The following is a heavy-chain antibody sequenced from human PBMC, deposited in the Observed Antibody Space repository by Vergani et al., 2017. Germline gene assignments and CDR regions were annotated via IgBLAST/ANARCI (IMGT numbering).Heavy chain of an antibody. CDR3: AKANPRNSXYDYLDYYHGMDV. V-gene: IGHV3-23*01. Sequence: EVQLLESGGDLVQPGGSLRLSCAASGFTFNHYAMHWVRQAPGKGLEWVSGISGSGGSTYYAGSVKGRFTISRDSSKNTLYLQMNSLSAGDTAVYYCAKANPRNSXYDYLDYYHGMDVWGQGTTVTVSS. D-gene: IGHD5-12*01. CDR1: GFTFNHYA. J-gene: IGHJ6*02. CDR2: ISGSGGST.